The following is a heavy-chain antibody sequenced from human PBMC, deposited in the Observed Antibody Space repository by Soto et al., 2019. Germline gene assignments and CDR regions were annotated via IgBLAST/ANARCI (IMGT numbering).Heavy chain of an antibody. J-gene: IGHJ4*02. CDR3: ARISCSSTSCYYFDY. D-gene: IGHD2-2*01. CDR1: GFSLSTSGMC. CDR2: IDWDDDK. V-gene: IGHV2-70*01. Sequence: SGPTLVNPTQTLTLNCTFSGFSLSTSGMCVSWIRQPPGKALEWLALIDWDDDKYYSTSLKTRLTISKDTSKNQVVLTMTNMDPVDTATYYCARISCSSTSCYYFDYWGQGTLVTVSS.